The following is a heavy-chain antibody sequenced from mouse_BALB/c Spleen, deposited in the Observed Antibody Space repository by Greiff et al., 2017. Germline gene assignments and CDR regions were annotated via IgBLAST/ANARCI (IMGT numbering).Heavy chain of an antibody. J-gene: IGHJ2*01. CDR2: INSNGGST. CDR1: GFTFSSYY. CDR3: ARHDLDY. Sequence: EVKLMESGGGLVKLGGSLKLSCAASGFTFSSYYMSWVRQTPEKRLELVAAINSNGGSTYYPDTVKGRFTISRDNAKNTLYLQMSSLKSEDTALYYCARHDLDYWGQGTTLTVSS. V-gene: IGHV5-6-2*01.